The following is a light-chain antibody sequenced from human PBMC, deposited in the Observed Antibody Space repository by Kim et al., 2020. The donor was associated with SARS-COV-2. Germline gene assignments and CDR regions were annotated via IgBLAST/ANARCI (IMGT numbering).Light chain of an antibody. CDR2: AAS. Sequence: AIRITQSPPSLSACTGDRVTITCRASQAISSYLAWYQQKPGKAPKLLIYAASTLQSGVPSRFSGSGSGTDFTLTISCLQSEDFATYYCQQYYSFPLTFGGGTKVDIK. CDR3: QQYYSFPLT. J-gene: IGKJ4*01. V-gene: IGKV1-8*01. CDR1: QAISSY.